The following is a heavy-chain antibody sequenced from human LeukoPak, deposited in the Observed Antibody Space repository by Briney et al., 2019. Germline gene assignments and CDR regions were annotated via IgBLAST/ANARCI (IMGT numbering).Heavy chain of an antibody. CDR1: GGSISSYY. D-gene: IGHD1-20*01. V-gene: IGHV4-59*01. J-gene: IGHJ4*02. CDR3: AARYNWNRDPYFDY. Sequence: SETLSLTCTVSGGSISSYYWSWIRQPPGKGLEWIGYIYYSGSTNYNPSLKSRVTISVDTSKNQFSLKLSSVTAADTAVYYCAARYNWNRDPYFDYWGQGTLVTVSS. CDR2: IYYSGST.